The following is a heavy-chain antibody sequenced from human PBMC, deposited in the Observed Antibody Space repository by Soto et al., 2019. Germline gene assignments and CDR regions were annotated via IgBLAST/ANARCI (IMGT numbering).Heavy chain of an antibody. J-gene: IGHJ4*02. Sequence: ASVKVSCKASGYTFTSYGISWVRQAPGQGLEWMGWISAYNGNTNYAQKLQGRVTMTTDTSTSTAYMELRSLRSEDTAVYYCARESYYYDSSGYYFTFFDDWGQGTLVTVSS. CDR2: ISAYNGNT. V-gene: IGHV1-18*01. CDR3: ARESYYYDSSGYYFTFFDD. CDR1: GYTFTSYG. D-gene: IGHD3-22*01.